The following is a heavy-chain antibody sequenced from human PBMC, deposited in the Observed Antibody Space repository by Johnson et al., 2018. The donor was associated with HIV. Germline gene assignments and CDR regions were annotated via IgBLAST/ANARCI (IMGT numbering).Heavy chain of an antibody. Sequence: VQLVESGGGLVQPGGSLRLSCAASGFTFSSYAMSWVRQAPGKGLEWVANIKQDGSEKYYVDSVKGRFTISRDNAKNSLYLQMNSLRAEDTAVYYCARDPGVVEAPRSRVDAFDIWGQGTMVTVSS. CDR3: ARDPGVVEAPRSRVDAFDI. D-gene: IGHD2-15*01. CDR1: GFTFSSYA. V-gene: IGHV3-7*05. CDR2: IKQDGSEK. J-gene: IGHJ3*02.